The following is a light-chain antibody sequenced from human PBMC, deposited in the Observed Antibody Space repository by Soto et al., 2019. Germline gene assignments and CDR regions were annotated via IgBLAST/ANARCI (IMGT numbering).Light chain of an antibody. V-gene: IGLV2-23*01. CDR2: EGS. Sequence: QSALTQPASVSGSPGQSITISCTGTSSDVGSYNLVSWYQHHPGKAPKLMIYEGSKRPSGVSNRFSGSKSGNTASLTISGLHAEDEADYYCCSYAGSTVFGGGTKLTVL. CDR3: CSYAGSTV. J-gene: IGLJ2*01. CDR1: SSDVGSYNL.